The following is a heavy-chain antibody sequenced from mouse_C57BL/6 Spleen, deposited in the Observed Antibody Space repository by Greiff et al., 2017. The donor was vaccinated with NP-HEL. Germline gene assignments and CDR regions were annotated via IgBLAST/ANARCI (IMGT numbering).Heavy chain of an antibody. Sequence: EVMLVESGGGLVKPGGSLKLSCAASGFTFSDYGMHWVRQAPEKGLEWVAYISSGSSTIYYADTVKGRFTISRDNAKNTLFLQMTSLRSEDTAMYYCARRTGTGEYYFDYWGQGTTLTVSS. V-gene: IGHV5-17*01. J-gene: IGHJ2*01. CDR1: GFTFSDYG. D-gene: IGHD4-1*01. CDR3: ARRTGTGEYYFDY. CDR2: ISSGSSTI.